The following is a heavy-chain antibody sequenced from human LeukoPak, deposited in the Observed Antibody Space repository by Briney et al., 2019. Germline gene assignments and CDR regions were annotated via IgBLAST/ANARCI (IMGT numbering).Heavy chain of an antibody. CDR2: IYYSGST. J-gene: IGHJ4*02. D-gene: IGHD6-19*01. CDR1: GGSISSSSYY. V-gene: IGHV4-39*07. Sequence: SETLSLTCTVSGGSISSSSYYWGWIRQPPGKGLEWIGSIYYSGSTYYNPSLKSRVTISVDTSKNRFSLKLSSVTAADTAVYYCARTVGSGWYLSDYWGQGTPVTVSS. CDR3: ARTVGSGWYLSDY.